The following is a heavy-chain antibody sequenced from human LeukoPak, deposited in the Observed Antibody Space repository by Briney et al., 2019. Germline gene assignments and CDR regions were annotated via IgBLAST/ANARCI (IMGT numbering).Heavy chain of an antibody. J-gene: IGHJ4*02. Sequence: HGESLKISCKGSGYSFTSYWIGWVRQVPGKGLEWMGIIYPGDSDTRYSPSFQAQVTISADKSISTAYLQWSSLKASDTAMYYCARLFTSGDIVVVVAALDYWGQGTLVTVSS. V-gene: IGHV5-51*01. CDR2: IYPGDSDT. CDR1: GYSFTSYW. CDR3: ARLFTSGDIVVVVAALDY. D-gene: IGHD2-15*01.